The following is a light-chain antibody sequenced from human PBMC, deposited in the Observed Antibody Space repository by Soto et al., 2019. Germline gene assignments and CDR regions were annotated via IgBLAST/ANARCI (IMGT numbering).Light chain of an antibody. CDR2: LFSDGSH. CDR1: SGHSSYA. V-gene: IGLV4-69*01. J-gene: IGLJ3*02. Sequence: QPVLTQSPSASASLGASVKLTCTLSSGHSSYAIAWHQQQPEKGPRYLMKLFSDGSHSKGDGIPDRFSGSSSGAERYLTISSHQSEDEAYYYCQTWGTGIRVFGGGTKVTVL. CDR3: QTWGTGIRV.